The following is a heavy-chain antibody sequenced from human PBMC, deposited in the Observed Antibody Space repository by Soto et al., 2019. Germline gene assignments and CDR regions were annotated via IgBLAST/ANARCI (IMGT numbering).Heavy chain of an antibody. J-gene: IGHJ4*02. CDR1: GFTFSSYA. D-gene: IGHD3-9*01. V-gene: IGHV3-23*01. Sequence: GGSLRLSCAASGFTFSSYAMSWVRQAPGKGLEWVSAISGSGGSTYYADSVKGRFTISRDNSKNTLYLQMNSLRAEDTAVYYCAKDLEARSYYDILTGYYLFDYWGQGTLVTVSS. CDR3: AKDLEARSYYDILTGYYLFDY. CDR2: ISGSGGST.